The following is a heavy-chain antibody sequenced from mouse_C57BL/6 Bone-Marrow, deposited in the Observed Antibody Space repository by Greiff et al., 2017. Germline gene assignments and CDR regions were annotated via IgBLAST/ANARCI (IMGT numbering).Heavy chain of an antibody. CDR2: ITHSGET. Sequence: VKLMESGPGLVKPSQSLFLTCSITGFPITSGYYWIWIRQSPGKPREWMVYITHSGETFYNPSLQSPITLTRETSKNQFFLQLNSVTTEDTALYCGAGEGSSGPYWRQGNTPTVSS. D-gene: IGHD3-2*02. V-gene: IGHV12-3*01. CDR1: GFPITSGYY. J-gene: IGHJ2*01. CDR3: AGEGSSGPY.